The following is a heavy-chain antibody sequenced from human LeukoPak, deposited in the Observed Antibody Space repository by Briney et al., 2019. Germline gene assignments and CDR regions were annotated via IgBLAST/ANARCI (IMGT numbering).Heavy chain of an antibody. CDR2: INPNSGNT. J-gene: IGHJ6*02. CDR3: ARGEIRRDFWGNVGYYYGMDV. V-gene: IGHV1-8*02. CDR1: GYTFTTYY. Sequence: ASVKVSCKASGYTFTTYYMHWVRQAPGQGLEWMGIINPNSGNTGYAQKFQGRVTMTRNTSISTAYMELSSLRSEDTAVYYCARGEIRRDFWGNVGYYYGMDVWGQGTTVTVSS. D-gene: IGHD3-3*01.